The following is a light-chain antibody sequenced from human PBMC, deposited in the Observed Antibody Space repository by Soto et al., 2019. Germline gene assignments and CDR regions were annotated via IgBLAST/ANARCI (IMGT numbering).Light chain of an antibody. CDR2: YDD. CDR3: AAWDDSLNDYA. Sequence: QSVLTQPPSVSEAPRQRVTISCSGSNSNIGNNGVNWYQQLPGKAPKLLIYYDDLLPSGVSDRFSGSKSGTSASLATRGLQPEDEADYYCAAWDDSLNDYAFGTGTKVTVL. CDR1: NSNIGNNG. J-gene: IGLJ1*01. V-gene: IGLV1-36*01.